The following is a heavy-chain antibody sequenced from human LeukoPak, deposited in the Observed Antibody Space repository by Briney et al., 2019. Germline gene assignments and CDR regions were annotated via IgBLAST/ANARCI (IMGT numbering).Heavy chain of an antibody. V-gene: IGHV1-8*03. CDR2: MNPNSGNT. D-gene: IGHD3-3*01. CDR1: GYTFTSYD. J-gene: IGHJ6*03. Sequence: ASVKVSCKASGYTFTSYDINWVRQATGQGLEWMGWMNPNSGNTGYAQKFQGRVTITRNTSISTAYMELSSLRSEDTAVYYCARGRKDFGVVIRYYYYMDVWGKGTTVTVSS. CDR3: ARGRKDFGVVIRYYYYMDV.